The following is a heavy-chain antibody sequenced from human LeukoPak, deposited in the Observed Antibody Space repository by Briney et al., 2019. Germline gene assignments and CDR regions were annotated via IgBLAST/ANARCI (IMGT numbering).Heavy chain of an antibody. D-gene: IGHD3-3*01. Sequence: SETLSLTCTVSGGSISSSSYYWGWIRQPPGKGLEWIGSIYYSGSTYYNPSLKSRVTISVDTSKNQFSLKLSSVTAADTAVYFCARVRSGYDYSYYYMDVWGKGTTVTVSS. J-gene: IGHJ6*03. CDR1: GGSISSSSYY. CDR3: ARVRSGYDYSYYYMDV. V-gene: IGHV4-39*07. CDR2: IYYSGST.